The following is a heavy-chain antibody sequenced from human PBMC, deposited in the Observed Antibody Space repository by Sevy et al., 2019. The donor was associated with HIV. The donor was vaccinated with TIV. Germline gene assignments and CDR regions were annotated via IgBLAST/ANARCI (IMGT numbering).Heavy chain of an antibody. CDR3: ATGFITGSRFYYYYGMDV. D-gene: IGHD1-20*01. J-gene: IGHJ6*02. V-gene: IGHV1-24*01. CDR1: GYTLTELS. CDR2: FDPEDGET. Sequence: ASVKVSCKVSGYTLTELSMHWERQAPGRGLEWMGGFDPEDGETIYAQKFQGRVTMTEDTSTDTAYMELSSLRSEDTAVYYCATGFITGSRFYYYYGMDVWGQGTTVTVSS.